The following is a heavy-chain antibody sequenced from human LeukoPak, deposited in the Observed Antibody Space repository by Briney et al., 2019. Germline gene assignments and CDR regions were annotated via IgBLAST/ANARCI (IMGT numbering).Heavy chain of an antibody. D-gene: IGHD6-25*01. Sequence: GGSLRLSCAGSGFTFSSYGMHWVRPAPGQGLGWVAGIWDGGSNKYYADSVKGRFTISRDNSKNTLYLQMNSLRAEDTAVYYCAKDSAVAAGGHYSYYYYMDVWGKGTTVTVSS. CDR3: AKDSAVAAGGHYSYYYYMDV. V-gene: IGHV3-30*02. J-gene: IGHJ6*03. CDR2: IWDGGSNK. CDR1: GFTFSSYG.